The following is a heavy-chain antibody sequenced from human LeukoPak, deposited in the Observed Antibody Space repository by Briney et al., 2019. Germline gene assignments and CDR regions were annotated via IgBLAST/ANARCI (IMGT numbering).Heavy chain of an antibody. CDR1: GGSISSGGYY. D-gene: IGHD3-22*01. CDR3: ARDYYDSSGYPVDAFDI. CDR2: IYYSGST. V-gene: IGHV4-31*03. J-gene: IGHJ3*02. Sequence: KPSQTLSLTCTVSGGSISSGGYYWSWIRQHPGKGLEWIGYIYYSGSTYYNPSLKSRVTISVDTSKNQFSLKLSSVTAADTAAYYCARDYYDSSGYPVDAFDIWGQGTMVTVSS.